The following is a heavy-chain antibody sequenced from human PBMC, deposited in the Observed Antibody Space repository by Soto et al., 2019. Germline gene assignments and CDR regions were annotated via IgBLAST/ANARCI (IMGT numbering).Heavy chain of an antibody. J-gene: IGHJ4*02. CDR2: IDYCGSN. CDR3: ARRPFWSGYYYFDY. D-gene: IGHD3-3*01. V-gene: IGHV4-31*03. CDR1: GGSISSGGYY. Sequence: QVQLQESGPGLVRPSQTLSLTCTVSGGSISSGGYYWNWISQHRGKGLERIACIDYCGSNYYIQPLKSRVTISVDTSKNQFSLKLSSVTAADTAVYYCARRPFWSGYYYFDYWGQGTLVTVSS.